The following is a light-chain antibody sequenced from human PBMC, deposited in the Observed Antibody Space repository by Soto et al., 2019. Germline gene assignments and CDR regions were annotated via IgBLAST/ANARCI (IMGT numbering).Light chain of an antibody. CDR2: DVI. CDR3: NSYASSNTWV. J-gene: IGLJ3*02. V-gene: IGLV2-14*01. Sequence: QSVLTQPASVSGSPGQSITISCTGTNSDVGSYKYVSWYQQHPGKAPKLIIYDVINRPSGVSDRFSGSKSGNTASLTISGLQAEDEADYYCNSYASSNTWVFVGGTKVTVL. CDR1: NSDVGSYKY.